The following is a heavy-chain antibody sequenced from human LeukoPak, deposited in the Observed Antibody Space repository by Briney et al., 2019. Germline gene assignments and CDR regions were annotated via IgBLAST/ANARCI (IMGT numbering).Heavy chain of an antibody. J-gene: IGHJ1*01. D-gene: IGHD1-14*01. V-gene: IGHV3-15*01. CDR2: IKSANAGGTT. Sequence: GGSLRLSCAASGFTFTDAWMAWVRQPPGKGLEWVGHIKSANAGGTTDYAAPVKGRFTISRDDSRNTLSLQMNSLQSDDTALYYCTTEFWGSYNNWGQGALVTVSS. CDR1: GFTFTDAW. CDR3: TTEFWGSYNN.